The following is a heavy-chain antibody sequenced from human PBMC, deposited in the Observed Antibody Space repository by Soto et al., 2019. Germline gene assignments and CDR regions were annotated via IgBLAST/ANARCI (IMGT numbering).Heavy chain of an antibody. V-gene: IGHV4-31*03. D-gene: IGHD3-9*01. Sequence: QVQLQESGPGLVKPAQTLSLTCTVSGGSISSGGYYCSWSRQHPGKGLAWIGYIYYSGSTYYNPSLKSRVTIPVDTSKNRFSLKLRSVTAADTAVYYCARLGASGYWYYDILTGAGFDYWGQGTLVTVSS. J-gene: IGHJ4*02. CDR1: GGSISSGGYY. CDR2: IYYSGST. CDR3: ARLGASGYWYYDILTGAGFDY.